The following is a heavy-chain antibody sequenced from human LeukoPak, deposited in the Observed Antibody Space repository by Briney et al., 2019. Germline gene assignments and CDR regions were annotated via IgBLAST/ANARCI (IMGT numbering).Heavy chain of an antibody. CDR3: ARDRVLYSSGSVPNWFDP. CDR2: ISYDGINK. J-gene: IGHJ5*02. CDR1: GFTFSSHA. Sequence: GGSLRLSCAASGFTFSSHAIYWVRQAPGKGLEWVAGISYDGINKYYADSVKGRFTISRDNSKNTLYLQMNSLRVEDLAVYYCARDRVLYSSGSVPNWFDPWGQGTLVTVSS. D-gene: IGHD6-19*01. V-gene: IGHV3-30-3*01.